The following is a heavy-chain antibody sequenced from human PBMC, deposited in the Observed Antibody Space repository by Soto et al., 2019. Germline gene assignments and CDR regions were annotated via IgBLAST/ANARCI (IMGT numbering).Heavy chain of an antibody. Sequence: EVQLVESGGGLVKPGESLRLSCAASGFIFSNYSMNWVRQAPGQGLEWVSSTSSSGGYIHYADSGKGRFTISRDSAKNSLFLQMNSLRAEDAAVYYCSGGNTYWYFDLWGRGTLVTVSS. CDR2: TSSSGGYI. D-gene: IGHD2-15*01. J-gene: IGHJ2*01. CDR3: SGGNTYWYFDL. V-gene: IGHV3-21*01. CDR1: GFIFSNYS.